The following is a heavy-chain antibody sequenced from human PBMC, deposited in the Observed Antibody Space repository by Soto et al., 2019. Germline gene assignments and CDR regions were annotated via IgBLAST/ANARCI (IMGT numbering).Heavy chain of an antibody. V-gene: IGHV4-4*02. D-gene: IGHD1-1*01. CDR2: IFHDGST. CDR1: GASISSGSW. Sequence: QVHLQESGPGLVKPSGTLSLTCAVSGASISSGSWWSWVRQPPGKGLEWIGEIFHDGSTNYNPSLKSRVTMSVDKSKNHFSLELTSVTAADTALYYCARDEYNDSSDWGQGTLVTVSS. CDR3: ARDEYNDSSD. J-gene: IGHJ4*02.